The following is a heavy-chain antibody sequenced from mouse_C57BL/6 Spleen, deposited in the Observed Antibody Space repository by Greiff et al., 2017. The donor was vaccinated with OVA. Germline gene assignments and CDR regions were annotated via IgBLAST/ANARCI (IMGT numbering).Heavy chain of an antibody. Sequence: VQLQQPGAELVKPGASVKLSCKASGYTFTSYWMHWVKQRPGRGLEWIGRIDPTSGGTKYNEKFKSKATLTVDKPSSTAYMQLSSLTSEDSAVYYCARSRTTVVAPGAYWGQGTLVTVSA. CDR1: GYTFTSYW. CDR3: ARSRTTVVAPGAY. CDR2: IDPTSGGT. J-gene: IGHJ3*01. D-gene: IGHD1-1*01. V-gene: IGHV1-72*01.